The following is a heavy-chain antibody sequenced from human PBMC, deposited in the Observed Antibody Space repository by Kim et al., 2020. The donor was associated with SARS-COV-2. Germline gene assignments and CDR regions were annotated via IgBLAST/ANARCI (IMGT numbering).Heavy chain of an antibody. Sequence: SETLSLTCTVSGGSISSYYWSWIRQPPGKGLEWIGYIYYSGSTNYNPSLKSRVTISVDTSKNQFSLKLSSVTAADTAVYYCARDRIGVGQQLVRDLDYYYYGMDVWGQGTTVTVSS. V-gene: IGHV4-59*13. CDR1: GGSISSYY. D-gene: IGHD6-13*01. CDR2: IYYSGST. J-gene: IGHJ6*02. CDR3: ARDRIGVGQQLVRDLDYYYYGMDV.